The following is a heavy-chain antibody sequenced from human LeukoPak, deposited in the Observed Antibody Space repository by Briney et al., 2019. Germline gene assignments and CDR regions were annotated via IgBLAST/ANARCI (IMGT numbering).Heavy chain of an antibody. CDR3: AKDDVPQSTLGEWTPGGVFDS. CDR2: IGNNSGVT. D-gene: IGHD3-16*01. J-gene: IGHJ4*02. V-gene: IGHV1-2*02. Sequence: ASVKLSCTASGYTFTGYYIHWLRQAPGQRLEWMGWIGNNSGVTNSAQTFQGRVTMTWDTSSNKAFMELNRLISSVTAGYYSAKDDVPQSTLGEWTPGGVFDSWGQGGLVTFSS. CDR1: GYTFTGYY.